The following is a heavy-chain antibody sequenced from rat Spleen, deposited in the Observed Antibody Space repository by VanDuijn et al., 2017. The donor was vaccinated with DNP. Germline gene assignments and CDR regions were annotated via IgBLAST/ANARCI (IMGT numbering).Heavy chain of an antibody. CDR3: ARHRGGAFAGYFDF. V-gene: IGHV2-43*01. D-gene: IGHD1-11*01. J-gene: IGHJ1*01. CDR1: GLSLTSYH. CDR2: IWTGGTT. Sequence: QVQLKESGPVLVQASETLSLTCTVSGLSLTSYHISWVRQPPGKGLEWMGIIWTGGTTAYNSLLKSRLSITRDTSKSQVFLQMNSLQPDDTGTYYCARHRGGAFAGYFDFWGPGTMVTVSS.